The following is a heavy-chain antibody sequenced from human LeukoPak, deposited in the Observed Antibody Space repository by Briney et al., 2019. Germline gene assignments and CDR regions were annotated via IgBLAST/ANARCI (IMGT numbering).Heavy chain of an antibody. Sequence: SETLSLTCAVYGGSFSGYYWSWIRQPPGKGLEWIGEINHSGSTNYNPSLKSRVTISVDTSKNQFSLKLSSVTAADTAVYYCARARGYDILTGYRYYYGMDVWGKGTTVTVSS. CDR3: ARARGYDILTGYRYYYGMDV. J-gene: IGHJ6*04. D-gene: IGHD3-9*01. CDR2: INHSGST. V-gene: IGHV4-34*01. CDR1: GGSFSGYY.